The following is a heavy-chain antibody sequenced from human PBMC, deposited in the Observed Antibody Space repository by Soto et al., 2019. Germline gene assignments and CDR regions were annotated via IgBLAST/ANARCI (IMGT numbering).Heavy chain of an antibody. D-gene: IGHD2-15*01. CDR3: VVADHPYYFDY. Sequence: ASVKVSCKTSGYTFTDYYIHWVRQVPGQGLEWMGYINPNTGGTKYGKKFQGWVTMTRDTSISTAYMELSRLRSDDTAVYYCVVADHPYYFDYWGQGTLVTVSS. V-gene: IGHV1-2*04. CDR2: INPNTGGT. CDR1: GYTFTDYY. J-gene: IGHJ4*02.